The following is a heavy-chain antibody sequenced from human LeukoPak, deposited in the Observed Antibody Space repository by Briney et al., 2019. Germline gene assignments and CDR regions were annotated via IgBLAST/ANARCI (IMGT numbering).Heavy chain of an antibody. D-gene: IGHD6-13*01. CDR1: GGSISSYY. Sequence: SETLSLTCTVSGGSISSYYWSWIRQPPGKGLEWIGYIYYSGSTNYNPSLKSRVTISVDTSKNQFSLKLSSVTAADTAVYYCARFYESIAAAGSYFDYWGQGTLVTVSS. CDR2: IYYSGST. J-gene: IGHJ4*02. V-gene: IGHV4-59*12. CDR3: ARFYESIAAAGSYFDY.